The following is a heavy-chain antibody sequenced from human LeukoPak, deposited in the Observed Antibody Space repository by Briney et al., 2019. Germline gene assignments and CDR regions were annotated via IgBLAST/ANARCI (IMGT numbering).Heavy chain of an antibody. V-gene: IGHV3-21*01. D-gene: IGHD3-10*01. CDR1: GFTFSSYN. CDR2: ITSGSSHI. CDR3: ARRDLMVRGVTGSLDY. Sequence: GGSLRLSCAASGFTFSSYNMNWVRQTPGQGLEWVSSITSGSSHIYYADSVKGRFTISRDNAKSSLYLQMNSLRAEDTAVYYCARRDLMVRGVTGSLDYWGQGTLVTVSS. J-gene: IGHJ4*02.